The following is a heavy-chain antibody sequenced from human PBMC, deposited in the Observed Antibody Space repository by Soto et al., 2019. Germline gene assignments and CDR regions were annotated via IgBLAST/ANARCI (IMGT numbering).Heavy chain of an antibody. Sequence: PSETLSLTCTVAGGSITDYYWNWIRQTAGKGLEWIGFFHYTGASSYNPSLESRVTMTIDTSKNQFSLTMTSVTAADTALYFCAKWDTTMNAFDIWGQGTMVTVSS. V-gene: IGHV4-59*01. J-gene: IGHJ3*02. D-gene: IGHD5-18*01. CDR2: FHYTGAS. CDR3: AKWDTTMNAFDI. CDR1: GGSITDYY.